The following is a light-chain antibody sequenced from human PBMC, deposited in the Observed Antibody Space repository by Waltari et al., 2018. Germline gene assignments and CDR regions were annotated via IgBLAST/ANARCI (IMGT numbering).Light chain of an antibody. Sequence: DIQMAQSPSSLSASVGDRVTITCRASQSISSSLNWYHQKPGKAPKLLIYAASSLQSGVPSRFSGSGSGTDFTLTISSLQPEDFATYYCQQSYTTPYTFGQGTKLEI. V-gene: IGKV1-39*01. CDR3: QQSYTTPYT. CDR1: QSISSS. J-gene: IGKJ2*01. CDR2: AAS.